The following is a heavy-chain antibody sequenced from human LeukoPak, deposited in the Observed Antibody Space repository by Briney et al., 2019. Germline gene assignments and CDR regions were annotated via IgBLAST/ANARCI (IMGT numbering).Heavy chain of an antibody. CDR3: ARPSPIRYSPYDAFDI. J-gene: IGHJ3*02. V-gene: IGHV4-59*01. D-gene: IGHD3-9*01. CDR2: IYDSGTT. Sequence: SETLSLTCTVSGDSISSYYWSWIRQPPGKGLEWIAYIYDSGTTNYNPSLKSRVTISVDTSKNQFSLKLNSVTAADTAVYYCARPSPIRYSPYDAFDIWGQGTMVTVSS. CDR1: GDSISSYY.